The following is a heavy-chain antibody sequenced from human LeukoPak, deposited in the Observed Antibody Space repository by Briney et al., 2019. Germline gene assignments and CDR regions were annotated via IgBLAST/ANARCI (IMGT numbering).Heavy chain of an antibody. CDR2: ISSSSSTI. D-gene: IGHD3-9*01. J-gene: IGHJ6*03. Sequence: GGSQRLSCAASGFTFSSYSMNWVRQAPGKGLEWVSYISSSSSTIYYADSVKGRFTISRDNAKNSLYLQMNSLRAEDTAVYYCARDGEFLTGYYPYYYYMDVWGKGTTVTVSS. CDR3: ARDGEFLTGYYPYYYYMDV. CDR1: GFTFSSYS. V-gene: IGHV3-48*01.